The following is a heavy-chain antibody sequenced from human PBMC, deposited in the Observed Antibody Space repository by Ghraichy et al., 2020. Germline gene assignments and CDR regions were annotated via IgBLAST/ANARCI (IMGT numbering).Heavy chain of an antibody. V-gene: IGHV3-23*01. CDR2: ISGSGGST. Sequence: GSLRLSCAASGFTFSNYVLSWVRQAPGKGLEWVSGISGSGGSTYYPDSVKGRFTISRDNSKNTLYLQMNSLKDEDTAIYYCSKGIAAGTSTISYYYNGMDVWGQGTTVTVSS. D-gene: IGHD6-13*01. CDR1: GFTFSNYV. CDR3: SKGIAAGTSTISYYYNGMDV. J-gene: IGHJ6*02.